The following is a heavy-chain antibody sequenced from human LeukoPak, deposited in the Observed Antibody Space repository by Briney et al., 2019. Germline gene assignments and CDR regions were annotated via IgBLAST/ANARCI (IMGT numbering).Heavy chain of an antibody. CDR2: ITSSSSYI. V-gene: IGHV3-21*04. CDR1: GFTFSSYS. Sequence: GGSLRLSCAASGFTFSSYSMSWVRQAPGKGLEWVSSITSSSSYIYYADSVKGRFTISRDNAKNSLSLQMNSLRAEDTALYYCAKDVGGGPYYFDYWGQGTLVTVSS. J-gene: IGHJ4*02. CDR3: AKDVGGGPYYFDY. D-gene: IGHD2-15*01.